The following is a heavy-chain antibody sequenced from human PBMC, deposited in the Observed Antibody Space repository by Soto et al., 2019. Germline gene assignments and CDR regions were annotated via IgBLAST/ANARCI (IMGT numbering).Heavy chain of an antibody. Sequence: AASVKVSCKASGYTFINYGISWVRQGPGQGLEWMGWISGYNGNTHYEEKVQDRIKMTTDTSTSTTYLELRSLRSDDTAVYFCARDPGFGFGYSYAFAMDVWGQGTTVTVSS. CDR1: GYTFINYG. V-gene: IGHV1-18*01. CDR3: ARDPGFGFGYSYAFAMDV. CDR2: ISGYNGNT. J-gene: IGHJ6*02. D-gene: IGHD5-18*01.